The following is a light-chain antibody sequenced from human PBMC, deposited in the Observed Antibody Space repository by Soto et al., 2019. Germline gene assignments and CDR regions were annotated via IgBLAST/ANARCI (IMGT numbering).Light chain of an antibody. J-gene: IGLJ1*01. CDR2: SNN. CDR3: AAWDGSLNGYF. V-gene: IGLV1-44*01. Sequence: SVLTQPPSASGTPGQTVTISCSGSSSNIGTNTVNWYQQLPGTAPKLLIYSNNQRPSGVPDRFSGSKSGTSASLAISGLQSEDEADYYCAAWDGSLNGYFFGTGTKVTVL. CDR1: SSNIGTNT.